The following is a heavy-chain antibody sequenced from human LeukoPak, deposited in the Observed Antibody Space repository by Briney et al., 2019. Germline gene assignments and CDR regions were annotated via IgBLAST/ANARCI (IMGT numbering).Heavy chain of an antibody. J-gene: IGHJ5*02. CDR2: IYPGDSDT. V-gene: IGHV5-51*01. D-gene: IGHD3-10*01. Sequence: GESLKISCKGSGYSFTSYWIGWVRQMPGKGLEWMGIIYPGDSDTRYSPSFQGQVTISADKSISTAYLQWSSLKASDTAMYYCARVWVLWVGDRPNWFDPWGQGTLVTVSS. CDR1: GYSFTSYW. CDR3: ARVWVLWVGDRPNWFDP.